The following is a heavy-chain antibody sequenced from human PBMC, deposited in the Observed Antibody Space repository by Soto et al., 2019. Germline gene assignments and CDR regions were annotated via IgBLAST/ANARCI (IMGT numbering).Heavy chain of an antibody. J-gene: IGHJ4*02. D-gene: IGHD2-2*01. CDR3: ARDTSNSFDY. CDR2: ISPHNGNT. CDR1: GYTFNTYF. V-gene: IGHV1-18*01. Sequence: HVQLVQSGGELKKPGASVKVSCNTSGYTFNTYFITWVRQAPGQGLEWMGWISPHNGNTNYAEKFQGRVTMTTDTITKTAYMELRNLRFDDTAVYCCARDTSNSFDYWGQGTLVTVSS.